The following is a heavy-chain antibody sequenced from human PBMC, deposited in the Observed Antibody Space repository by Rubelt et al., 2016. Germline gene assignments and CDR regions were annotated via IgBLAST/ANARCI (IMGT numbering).Heavy chain of an antibody. CDR2: ISYSGSN. CDR1: GGSIRSSRYY. Sequence: QLQLQESGPGLVKSSETLSLTCTVSGGSIRSSRYYWGWIRQPPGKGLEWIGSISYSGSNYYNPALRSGVTISVDKSRNRVSLKLSSVTAADAAVYYCARHYSYDDNWFDPWGQGTLVTVAS. D-gene: IGHD3-22*01. J-gene: IGHJ5*02. CDR3: ARHYSYDDNWFDP. V-gene: IGHV4-39*01.